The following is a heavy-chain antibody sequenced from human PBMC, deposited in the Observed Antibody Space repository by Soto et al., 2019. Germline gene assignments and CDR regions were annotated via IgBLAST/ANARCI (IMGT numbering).Heavy chain of an antibody. CDR1: GYTFTSYA. CDR3: ARENTYYYGSYDY. D-gene: IGHD3-10*01. CDR2: INAGNGNT. Sequence: ASVKVSCKASGYTFTSYAMHWVRQAPGQRLEWMGWINAGNGNTKYSQKFQGRVTVTRDTSASTAYMELSSLRSEDTAVYYCARENTYYYGSYDYWGQGTLVTVS. J-gene: IGHJ4*02. V-gene: IGHV1-3*01.